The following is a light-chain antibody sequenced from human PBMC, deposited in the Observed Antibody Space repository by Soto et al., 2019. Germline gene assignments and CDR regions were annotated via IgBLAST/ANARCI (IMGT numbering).Light chain of an antibody. J-gene: IGKJ1*01. Sequence: DIQMTQSPSTLSASVGDTVTITCRASQSIDTWLAWHQQKPGRAPNLLIYDASTLASAVPSRFSGSGSGTEFTLTISSLQSDDFATYYCQHYNSFSPWAFGQGTKVDIK. CDR3: QHYNSFSPWA. CDR1: QSIDTW. V-gene: IGKV1-5*01. CDR2: DAS.